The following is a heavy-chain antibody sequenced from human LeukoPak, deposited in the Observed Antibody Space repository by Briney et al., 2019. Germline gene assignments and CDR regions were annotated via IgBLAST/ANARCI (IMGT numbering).Heavy chain of an antibody. Sequence: SETLSLTCAVYGGSFSGYYWSWIRRPPGKGLEWIGEINHSGSTNYNPSLKSRVTISVDTSKNQFSLKLSSVTAADTAVYYCARHDAVAAAGTGFDYWGQGTLVTVSS. J-gene: IGHJ4*02. CDR3: ARHDAVAAAGTGFDY. CDR2: INHSGST. CDR1: GGSFSGYY. D-gene: IGHD6-13*01. V-gene: IGHV4-34*01.